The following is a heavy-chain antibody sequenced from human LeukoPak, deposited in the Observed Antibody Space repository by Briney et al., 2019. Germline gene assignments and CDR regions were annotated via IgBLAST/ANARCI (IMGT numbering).Heavy chain of an antibody. V-gene: IGHV3-73*01. CDR1: GFSFSGSV. J-gene: IGHJ4*02. D-gene: IGHD2-21*02. CDR3: TRRGYCGDACYSGLDY. CDR2: IRSKTNNDAK. Sequence: GGSLRLCCAASGFSFSGSVMDWVRQPAGEGLDWVGPIRSKTNNDAKAYTASVKGRFTIYRADSKNMAYLQMNSLKTEDTAVYYCTRRGYCGDACYSGLDYWGQGTLVTVSS.